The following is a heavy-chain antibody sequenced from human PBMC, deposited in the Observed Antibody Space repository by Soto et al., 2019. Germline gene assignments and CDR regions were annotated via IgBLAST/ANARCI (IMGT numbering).Heavy chain of an antibody. CDR1: GFTFSSYW. Sequence: PGGSLRLSCAASGFTFSSYWMHWVRQAPGKGLVWVSRINSDGSSTSYADSVKGRFTISRDDAKNTLYLQMNSLRAEDTAVYYCARVAIKYYYDSSGSGNEFDYWGQGTLVTVSS. J-gene: IGHJ4*02. D-gene: IGHD3-22*01. CDR3: ARVAIKYYYDSSGSGNEFDY. V-gene: IGHV3-74*01. CDR2: INSDGSST.